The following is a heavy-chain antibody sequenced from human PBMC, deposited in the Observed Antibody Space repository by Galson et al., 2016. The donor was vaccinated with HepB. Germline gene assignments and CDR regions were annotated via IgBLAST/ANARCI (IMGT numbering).Heavy chain of an antibody. Sequence: PALVKPTQTLTLTCTVSGFSLNSYGVGVAWIRQPPGEAPEWLGAVYWDDDYRYSPALKSRITITRDSSRDQVILTLTNMDPVDSATYYCPYTSARYTTNWYPNWLDPWGQGTLVTVSS. CDR3: PYTSARYTTNWYPNWLDP. D-gene: IGHD7-27*01. V-gene: IGHV2-5*02. CDR1: GFSLNSYGVG. CDR2: VYWDDDY. J-gene: IGHJ5*02.